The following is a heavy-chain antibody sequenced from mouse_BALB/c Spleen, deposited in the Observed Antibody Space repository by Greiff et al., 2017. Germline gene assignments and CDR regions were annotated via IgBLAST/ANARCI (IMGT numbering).Heavy chain of an antibody. CDR3: TRYYYGSSYWYFDV. CDR2: ISSGGSYT. Sequence: EVQVVESGGGLVKPGGSLKLSCAASGFTFSSYTMSWVRQTPEKRLEWVATISSGGSYTYYPDSVKGRFTISRDNAKNTLYLQMSSLKSEDTAMYYCTRYYYGSSYWYFDVWGAGTTVTVSS. D-gene: IGHD1-1*01. J-gene: IGHJ1*01. V-gene: IGHV5-6-4*01. CDR1: GFTFSSYT.